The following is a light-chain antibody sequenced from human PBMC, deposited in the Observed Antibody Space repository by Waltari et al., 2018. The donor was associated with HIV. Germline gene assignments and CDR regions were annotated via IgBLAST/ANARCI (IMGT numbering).Light chain of an antibody. CDR2: GNN. CDR1: SPTIGNHD. Sequence: QSVLTQPPSVSAAPGQTVTISCPGRSPTIGNHDVPWYQQLPGPAPKLLIYGNNKRPSGTPDRFSGSKSGTSATLGITGLQTGDEADYYCGTWDSSLSAVFGGGTKLTVL. V-gene: IGLV1-51*01. CDR3: GTWDSSLSAV. J-gene: IGLJ3*02.